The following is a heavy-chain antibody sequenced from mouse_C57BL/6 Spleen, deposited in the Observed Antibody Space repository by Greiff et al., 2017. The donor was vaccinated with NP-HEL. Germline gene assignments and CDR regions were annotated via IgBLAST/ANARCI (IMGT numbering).Heavy chain of an antibody. V-gene: IGHV1-64*01. CDR1: GYTFTSYW. D-gene: IGHD1-1*01. CDR2: IHPTRGST. J-gene: IGHJ2*01. Sequence: QVQLQQPGAELVKPGASVKLSCKASGYTFTSYWMHWVKQRPGQGLEWIGMIHPTRGSTNYNEKLKSKATLTVDKASSTAYMQLSSLTSEDSAVYYCARSGTTVVEGFDYWGQGTTLTVSA. CDR3: ARSGTTVVEGFDY.